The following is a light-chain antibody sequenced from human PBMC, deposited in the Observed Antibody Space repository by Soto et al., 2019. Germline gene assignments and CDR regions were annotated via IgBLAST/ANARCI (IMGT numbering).Light chain of an antibody. CDR3: SSHASGGV. J-gene: IGLJ3*02. CDR1: SGDVGAYNY. CDR2: EVN. V-gene: IGLV2-8*01. Sequence: QSALTQPPSASGSPGQSVAISCSRTSGDVGAYNYVSWYQQHPGKAPKLIISEVNKRTSGVPDRFYGSKSGNTASLTGSGVEAEDEADYCCSSHASGGVFGGGTKLTVL.